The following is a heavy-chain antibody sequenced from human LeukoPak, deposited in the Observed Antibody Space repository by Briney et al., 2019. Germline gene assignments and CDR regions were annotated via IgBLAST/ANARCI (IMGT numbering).Heavy chain of an antibody. CDR1: GGSFSGYY. CDR2: INHSGST. Sequence: PSETLSLTCAVYGGSFSGYYWSWIRQPPGKGLEWIGEINHSGSTNYNPSLKSRVTISVDTSKNQFSLKLSSVTAADTAVYYCARAPIVVVPAAILHWFDPWGQGTLVTVSS. CDR3: ARAPIVVVPAAILHWFDP. D-gene: IGHD2-2*01. J-gene: IGHJ5*02. V-gene: IGHV4-34*01.